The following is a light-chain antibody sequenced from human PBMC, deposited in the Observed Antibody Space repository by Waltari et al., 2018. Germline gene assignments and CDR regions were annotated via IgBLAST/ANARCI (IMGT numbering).Light chain of an antibody. CDR1: QSISNY. CDR3: KQYNTYSS. Sequence: DIQMTQSPSTVSASVGDTITITCRASQSISNYLAWYQQKPGKAPKLLIYKASSSGSGVPSRFSGSGSGTEFTLTISSLQPDDFATYYCKQYNTYSSFGQGTKLEIK. CDR2: KAS. V-gene: IGKV1-5*03. J-gene: IGKJ2*03.